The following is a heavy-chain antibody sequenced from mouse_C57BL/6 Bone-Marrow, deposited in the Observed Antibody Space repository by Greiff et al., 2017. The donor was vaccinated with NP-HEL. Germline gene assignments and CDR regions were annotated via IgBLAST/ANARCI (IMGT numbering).Heavy chain of an antibody. Sequence: VQLQQSGPELVKPGASVKISCKASGYTFTDYYMNWVKQSHGKSLEWIGDINPNNGGTSYNQKFKGKATLTVDKSSSTAYMELRSLTSEDSAVYYCARGGLLRYGFAYWGQGTLVTVSA. CDR2: INPNNGGT. J-gene: IGHJ3*01. CDR1: GYTFTDYY. D-gene: IGHD1-1*01. V-gene: IGHV1-26*01. CDR3: ARGGLLRYGFAY.